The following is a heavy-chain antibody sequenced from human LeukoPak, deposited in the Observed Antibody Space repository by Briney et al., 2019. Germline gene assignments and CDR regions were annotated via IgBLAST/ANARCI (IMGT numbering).Heavy chain of an antibody. V-gene: IGHV4-39*01. D-gene: IGHD3-22*01. Sequence: SETLSLTCTVSGGSISSSSYYWGWIRQPPGKGLEWIGSIYYSGSTYYNPSLESRVTISVDTSKNQFSLKLSSVTAADTAVYYCARRDLSSGYYYVGFDYWGQGTLVTVSS. J-gene: IGHJ4*02. CDR3: ARRDLSSGYYYVGFDY. CDR1: GGSISSSSYY. CDR2: IYYSGST.